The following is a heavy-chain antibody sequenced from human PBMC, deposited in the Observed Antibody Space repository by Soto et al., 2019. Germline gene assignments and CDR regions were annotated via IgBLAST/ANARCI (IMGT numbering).Heavy chain of an antibody. V-gene: IGHV1-69*13. J-gene: IGHJ6*02. CDR1: GSTFSSYA. CDR2: IIPIFGTA. CDR3: ARVPDRQLWSRAHNSYYYGMDV. D-gene: IGHD5-18*01. Sequence: ASVKVSCEASGSTFSSYAISWVRQAPGQGLEWMGGIIPIFGTANYAQKFQGRVTITADESTSTAYMELSSLRSEDTAVYYCARVPDRQLWSRAHNSYYYGMDVWGQGTTVTVSS.